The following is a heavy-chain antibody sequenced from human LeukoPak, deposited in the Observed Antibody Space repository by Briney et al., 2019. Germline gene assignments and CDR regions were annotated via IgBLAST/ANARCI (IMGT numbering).Heavy chain of an antibody. CDR1: GFTFSSYG. Sequence: GGSLRLSCAASGFTFSSYGMHWVRQAPGKGLEWVAFIRYDGSNKYYADSVKGRFTISRDNSKNTLYLQMNSLRAEDTAVYYCAKDKTGITIFGVDITPPYFDYWGQGTLVTVSS. J-gene: IGHJ4*02. D-gene: IGHD3-3*01. CDR2: IRYDGSNK. CDR3: AKDKTGITIFGVDITPPYFDY. V-gene: IGHV3-30*02.